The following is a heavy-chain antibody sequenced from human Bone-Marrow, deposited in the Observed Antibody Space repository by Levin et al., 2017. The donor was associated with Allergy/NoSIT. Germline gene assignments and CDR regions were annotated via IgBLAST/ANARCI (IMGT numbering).Heavy chain of an antibody. CDR2: IRSKTDGGTI. Sequence: GGSLRLSCAASGFIFSNTWMNWVRQAPGKGLEWVGRIRSKTDGGTIDYAAPVKGRFTVSRDNAKNSLYLQMNSLRAEDTAVYYCARKRESSSSSWYGGGSFDSWGQGTLVTVSS. D-gene: IGHD6-13*01. CDR3: ARKRESSSSSWYGGGSFDS. CDR1: GFIFSNTW. J-gene: IGHJ4*02. V-gene: IGHV3-15*07.